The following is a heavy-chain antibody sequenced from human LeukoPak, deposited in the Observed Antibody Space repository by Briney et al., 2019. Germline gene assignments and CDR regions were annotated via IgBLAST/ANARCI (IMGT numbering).Heavy chain of an antibody. J-gene: IGHJ4*02. CDR1: GFTFSSYS. D-gene: IGHD5-18*01. V-gene: IGHV3-21*04. CDR3: AKGGKDTAMEQDFDY. CDR2: ISSSSSYI. Sequence: GGSLRLSCAASGFTFSSYSMNWVRQAPGKGLEWVSSISSSSSYIYYADSVKGRFTISRDNAKNSLYLQMNSLRAEDTALYYCAKGGKDTAMEQDFDYWGQGTLVTVSS.